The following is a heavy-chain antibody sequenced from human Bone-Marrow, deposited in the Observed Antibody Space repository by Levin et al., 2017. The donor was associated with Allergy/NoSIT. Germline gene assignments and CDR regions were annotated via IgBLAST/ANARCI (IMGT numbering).Heavy chain of an antibody. CDR3: AKDQKREGYYYKGLDV. CDR1: GYTFSESG. V-gene: IGHV1-18*01. J-gene: IGHJ6*02. Sequence: ASVKVSCKASGYTFSESGITWVRQAPGQGLEWIGWISAYNGNTKYPQKFQGRVTMTTDTSTSTAYMELRRLRSDDTAVYYCAKDQKREGYYYKGLDVWGQGTTVTVSS. CDR2: ISAYNGNT.